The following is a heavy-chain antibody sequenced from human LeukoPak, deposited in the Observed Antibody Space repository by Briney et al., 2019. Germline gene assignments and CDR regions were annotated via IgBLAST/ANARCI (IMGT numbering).Heavy chain of an antibody. CDR2: IYSGGST. Sequence: PGGSLRLSCAASGFTVSSNYMSWVRQAPGKGLEWVSVIYSGGSTYYADSVKGRFTISRDNSKDTLYLQMNSLRAEDTAVYYCARAPSYGSGTYADYWGQGTLVTVSS. CDR1: GFTVSSNY. D-gene: IGHD3-10*01. CDR3: ARAPSYGSGTYADY. V-gene: IGHV3-53*01. J-gene: IGHJ4*02.